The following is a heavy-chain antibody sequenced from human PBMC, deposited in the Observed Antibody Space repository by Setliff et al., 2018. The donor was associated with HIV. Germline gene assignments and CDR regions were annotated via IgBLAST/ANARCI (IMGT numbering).Heavy chain of an antibody. CDR2: IYPDGITA. D-gene: IGHD2-15*01. J-gene: IGHJ4*02. CDR1: GFSFSTSW. CDR3: ASTRFGGPAAAAVVGGRIDFDN. Sequence: GGSLRLSCAASGFSFSTSWVHWVRQAPGRRLVWVARIYPDGITADYADSVKGRFTISRDNAKNSLYLQMNGLGAEDTALYYCASTRFGGPAAAAVVGGRIDFDNWGRGTLVTVSS. V-gene: IGHV3-74*01.